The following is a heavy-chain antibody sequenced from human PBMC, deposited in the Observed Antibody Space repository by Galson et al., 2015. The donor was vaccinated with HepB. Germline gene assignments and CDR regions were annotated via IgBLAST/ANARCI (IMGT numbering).Heavy chain of an antibody. V-gene: IGHV3-23*01. D-gene: IGHD3-10*01. Sequence: SLRLSCAASGFTFSGYAMSWVRQAPGKGLEWVSAISGSGGSTYYADSVKGRFTISRDNSKNTLYLQMNSLRAEDTAVYYCATHYGSGSYYHYYFDYWGQGTLVTVSS. CDR3: ATHYGSGSYYHYYFDY. CDR1: GFTFSGYA. CDR2: ISGSGGST. J-gene: IGHJ4*02.